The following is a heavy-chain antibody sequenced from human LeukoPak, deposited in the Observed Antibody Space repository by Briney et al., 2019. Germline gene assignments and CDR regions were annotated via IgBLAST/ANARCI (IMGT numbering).Heavy chain of an antibody. CDR1: GFTFDDYA. D-gene: IGHD3-22*01. CDR2: ISWDGGST. V-gene: IGHV3-43D*03. Sequence: PGGSLRLSCAASGFTFDDYAMHWVRQAPGKGLEWVSLISWDGGSTYHADSVKGRFTISRDNSKNSLYLQMNSLRAEDTALYYCAKDEADDYDSSGYSDYWGQGTLVTVSS. J-gene: IGHJ4*02. CDR3: AKDEADDYDSSGYSDY.